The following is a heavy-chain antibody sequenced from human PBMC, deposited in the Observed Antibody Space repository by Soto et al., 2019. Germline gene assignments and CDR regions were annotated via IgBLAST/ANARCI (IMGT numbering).Heavy chain of an antibody. V-gene: IGHV3-66*01. D-gene: IGHD6-13*01. J-gene: IGHJ4*02. Sequence: GGSLRLSCAASGFTVSSNYMSWVRQAPGKGLEWVSVIYSGGSTYYADSVKGRFTISRDNSKNTLYLQMNSLRAEDTAVYYCARDQGMDPLKLDYWGQGTLVTVSS. CDR3: ARDQGMDPLKLDY. CDR1: GFTVSSNY. CDR2: IYSGGST.